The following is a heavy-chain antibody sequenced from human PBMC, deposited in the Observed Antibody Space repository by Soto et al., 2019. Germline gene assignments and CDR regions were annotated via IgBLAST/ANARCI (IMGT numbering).Heavy chain of an antibody. CDR3: ARDIFEYCGGDCYSAGY. CDR2: IIPIFGTA. V-gene: IGHV1-69*13. Sequence: SVKVSCKASGGTFSSYAISWVRQAPGQGREWMGGIIPIFGTANYAQKFQGRVTITADESTSTAYMELSSLRSEDTAVYYCARDIFEYCGGDCYSAGYWGQGTLVTVSS. D-gene: IGHD2-21*02. CDR1: GGTFSSYA. J-gene: IGHJ4*02.